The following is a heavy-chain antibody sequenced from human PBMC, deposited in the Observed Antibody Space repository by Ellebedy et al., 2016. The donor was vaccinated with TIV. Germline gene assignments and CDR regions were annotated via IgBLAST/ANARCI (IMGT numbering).Heavy chain of an antibody. Sequence: AASVKVSCKASGYTFTNYAVHWVRQAPGQRLEWMGWINTDNGNTKYSQKFQGRVTITRDTSASTAYMELSSLRSEDTAVYYCAARYCGGGTCYSFFDYWGQGTLVTVSS. V-gene: IGHV1-3*04. D-gene: IGHD2-15*01. CDR1: GYTFTNYA. CDR3: AARYCGGGTCYSFFDY. CDR2: INTDNGNT. J-gene: IGHJ4*02.